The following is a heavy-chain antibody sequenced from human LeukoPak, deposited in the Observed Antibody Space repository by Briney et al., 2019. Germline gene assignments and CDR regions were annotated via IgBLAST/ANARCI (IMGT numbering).Heavy chain of an antibody. V-gene: IGHV3-30-3*01. CDR2: ISYDGSNK. Sequence: GGSLRLSCAASGFTFSSYAMHWVRQAPGKGLEWVAVISYDGSNKYYADSVKGRFTISRDNSKNTLYLQMNSLRAEDTAVYYCARAGGGSYKAGAFDIWGQGTMVTVSS. D-gene: IGHD1-26*01. J-gene: IGHJ3*02. CDR3: ARAGGGSYKAGAFDI. CDR1: GFTFSSYA.